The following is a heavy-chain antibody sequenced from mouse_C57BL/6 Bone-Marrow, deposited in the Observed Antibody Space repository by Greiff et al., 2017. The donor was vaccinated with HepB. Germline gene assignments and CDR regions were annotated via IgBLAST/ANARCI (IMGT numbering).Heavy chain of an antibody. CDR3: AREGIYYGNYGFAY. J-gene: IGHJ3*01. V-gene: IGHV1-50*01. CDR2: IDPSDSYT. D-gene: IGHD2-1*01. Sequence: QVQLQQPGAELVKPGASVKLSCKASGYTFTSYWMQWVKQRPGQGLEWIGEIDPSDSYTNYNQKFKGKATLTVDTSSSPAYMQLSSLTSEDSAVYYCAREGIYYGNYGFAYWGQGTLVTVSA. CDR1: GYTFTSYW.